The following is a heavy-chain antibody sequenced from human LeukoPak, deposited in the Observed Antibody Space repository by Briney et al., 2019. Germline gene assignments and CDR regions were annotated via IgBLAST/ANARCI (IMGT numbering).Heavy chain of an antibody. CDR3: ARIDYYGDLMGHFDY. Sequence: SETLSLTCTVSGSSISSYYWSWIRQPPGKGLEWIGYIYYTGSTNYNPSLKSRVTISLDTSKNQFSLKLSSVTAADTAVYYCARIDYYGDLMGHFDYWGQGTLVTVSS. J-gene: IGHJ4*02. CDR1: GSSISSYY. D-gene: IGHD4-17*01. CDR2: IYYTGST. V-gene: IGHV4-59*01.